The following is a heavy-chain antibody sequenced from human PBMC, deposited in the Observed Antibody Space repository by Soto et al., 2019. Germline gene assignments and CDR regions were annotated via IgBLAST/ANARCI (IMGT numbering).Heavy chain of an antibody. CDR3: LVASAAY. V-gene: IGHV3-64D*06. Sequence: GGSLRLSCSASGCTFSSYFMNWVRQAPGKGLEYVSGITSNGGSTFYADSVKGRFIISRDNSQNTVYLQMSSLTTADTAVYYCLVASAAYWGQGTQVTVSS. D-gene: IGHD6-13*01. J-gene: IGHJ4*02. CDR2: ITSNGGST. CDR1: GCTFSSYF.